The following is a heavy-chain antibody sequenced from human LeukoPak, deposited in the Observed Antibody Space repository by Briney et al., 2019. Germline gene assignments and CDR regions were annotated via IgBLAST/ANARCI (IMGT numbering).Heavy chain of an antibody. V-gene: IGHV3-64*01. CDR3: ARISRAERYGMDV. J-gene: IGHJ6*02. Sequence: GGSLRLSCAASGFTFSNYAMHWVRQAPGKGLEYVSAISANGDNTYYASSVKGRFTTPRDNSKNTLYLQMGSLRVEDMAVYYCARISRAERYGMDVWGQGTTVTVSS. CDR2: ISANGDNT. D-gene: IGHD2-15*01. CDR1: GFTFSNYA.